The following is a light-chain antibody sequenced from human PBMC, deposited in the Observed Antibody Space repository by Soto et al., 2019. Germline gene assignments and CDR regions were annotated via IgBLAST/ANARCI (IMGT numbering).Light chain of an antibody. J-gene: IGLJ2*01. CDR3: SSFAGGGNPVL. CDR1: SSDVGGYNY. CDR2: EVT. V-gene: IGLV2-8*01. Sequence: QSALTQPPCASGSLGQSVTISSTGTSSDVGGYNYVSWHQQHPGKAPKVMIYEVTKRPPGVPDRFSGSKSGNTASLTVSGLQAEDEADYYCSSFAGGGNPVLLGGGTKLTVL.